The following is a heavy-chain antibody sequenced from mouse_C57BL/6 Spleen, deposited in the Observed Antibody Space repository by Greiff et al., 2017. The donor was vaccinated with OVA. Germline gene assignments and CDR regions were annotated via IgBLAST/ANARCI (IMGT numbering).Heavy chain of an antibody. J-gene: IGHJ2*01. D-gene: IGHD2-4*01. CDR3: HYDARS. V-gene: IGHV1-15*01. Sequence: QVQLQQSGAELVRPGASVTLSCKASGYTFTDYEMHWVKQTTVHGLEWIGAIDPETGGTAYNQKFKGKAILTADKSSSTAYMELSSLTSEDSAVYYCHYDARSWGQGTTLTVSS. CDR1: GYTFTDYE. CDR2: IDPETGGT.